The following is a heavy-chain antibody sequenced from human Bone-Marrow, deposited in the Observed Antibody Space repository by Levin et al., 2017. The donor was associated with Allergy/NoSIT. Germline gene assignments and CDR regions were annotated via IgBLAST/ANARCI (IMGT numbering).Heavy chain of an antibody. CDR1: GFTFSNSE. CDR2: ISSSGTSI. J-gene: IGHJ6*02. D-gene: IGHD1-7*01. V-gene: IGHV3-48*03. CDR3: ARIGGITHLYYGKEG. Sequence: GGSLRLSCAASGFTFSNSEMNWVRQAAGKGLEWVSYISSSGTSIYYADSVKGRFTVSRDNAKNSLYLHMNSLRADDSGVYYCARIGGITHLYYGKEGWGQGTTVSVSS.